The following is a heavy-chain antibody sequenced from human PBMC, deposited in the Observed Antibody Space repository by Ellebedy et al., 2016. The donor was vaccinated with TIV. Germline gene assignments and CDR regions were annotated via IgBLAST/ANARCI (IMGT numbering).Heavy chain of an antibody. J-gene: IGHJ4*02. V-gene: IGHV3-43*02. D-gene: IGHD5-18*01. CDR3: AKGLYEWLPDYFDY. CDR2: ISGDGGST. CDR1: GFTFSSYA. Sequence: PGGSLRLSCAASGFTFSSYAMHWVRQAPGKGLEWVSLISGDGGSTYYADSVKGRFTISRDNSKNSLYLQMNSLRTEDTALYYCAKGLYEWLPDYFDYWGQGTLVTVSS.